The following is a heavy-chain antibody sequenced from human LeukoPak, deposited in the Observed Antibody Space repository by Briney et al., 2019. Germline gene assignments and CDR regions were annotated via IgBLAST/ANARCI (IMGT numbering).Heavy chain of an antibody. Sequence: GGSLRLSCDAYGFNFSHAWMGWVRQAPGKGLEWVGRVKSMDEGGTLDYAEPVKCRFTISRDDAKMTLYLQMNSLKTEDAAVYYCTPDGAFYYLDVWGKGVTVTVSS. CDR3: TPDGAFYYLDV. CDR1: GFNFSHAW. D-gene: IGHD3-16*01. CDR2: VKSMDEGGTL. J-gene: IGHJ6*03. V-gene: IGHV3-15*01.